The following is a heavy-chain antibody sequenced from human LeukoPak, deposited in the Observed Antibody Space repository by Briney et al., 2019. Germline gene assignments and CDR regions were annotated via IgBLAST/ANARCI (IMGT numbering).Heavy chain of an antibody. CDR2: ISTGSTYI. Sequence: PGGSLRLSCAASGFTFNSYTMTWVRQAPGKGLEWVSSISTGSTYIYYADSVKGRFTISRDNAKNSLYLQMNSLRAEDTAVYYCAKDGGMDHSSGPTVWGQGTLVTVSS. J-gene: IGHJ4*02. V-gene: IGHV3-21*01. CDR3: AKDGGMDHSSGPTV. CDR1: GFTFNSYT. D-gene: IGHD6-19*01.